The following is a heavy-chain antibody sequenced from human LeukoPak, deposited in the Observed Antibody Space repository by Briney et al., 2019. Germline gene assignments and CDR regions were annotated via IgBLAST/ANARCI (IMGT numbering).Heavy chain of an antibody. D-gene: IGHD6-13*01. CDR2: IYHSGST. CDR1: GDSISSYY. J-gene: IGHJ4*02. Sequence: SETLSLTCTVSGDSISSYYWSWLRQPPGKGLEWIGYIYHSGSTNYNPSLKSRVTISADTSKDQFSLKLASVTAADTAVYYCATGYSSTWYYFDYWGQGTLVTVSS. CDR3: ATGYSSTWYYFDY. V-gene: IGHV4-59*01.